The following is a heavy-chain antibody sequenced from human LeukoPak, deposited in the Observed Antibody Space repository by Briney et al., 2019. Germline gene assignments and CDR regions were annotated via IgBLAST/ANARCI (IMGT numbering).Heavy chain of an antibody. CDR2: IYYSGST. CDR3: ARVGEYYDSSGYYYRHFDY. D-gene: IGHD3-22*01. Sequence: PSETLSLTCTVSGGSISSYYWSWIRQPPGKGLEWIGYIYYSGSTNYNPSLKSRVTISVDTSKNQFSLKLSSVTAADTAVYYCARVGEYYDSSGYYYRHFDYWGQGTLVTVSS. CDR1: GGSISSYY. V-gene: IGHV4-59*12. J-gene: IGHJ4*02.